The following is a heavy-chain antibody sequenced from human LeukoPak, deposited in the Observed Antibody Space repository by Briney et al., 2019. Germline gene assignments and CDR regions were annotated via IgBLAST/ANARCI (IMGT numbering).Heavy chain of an antibody. V-gene: IGHV5-51*01. CDR1: GYIFSTYL. CDR3: ARRLSTIAAAAANDY. D-gene: IGHD6-13*01. Sequence: GESLKISCKGSGYIFSTYLIGWVRQEPGKGLEWMGIIYPGDSDTRYSPSFQGHVTISADKSISTVYLQWSSLKAPDTAMYYCARRLSTIAAAAANDYWGQGTLVTVSS. J-gene: IGHJ4*02. CDR2: IYPGDSDT.